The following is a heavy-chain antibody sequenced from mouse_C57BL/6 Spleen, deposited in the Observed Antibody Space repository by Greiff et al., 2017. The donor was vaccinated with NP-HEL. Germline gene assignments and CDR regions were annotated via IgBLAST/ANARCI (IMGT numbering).Heavy chain of an antibody. J-gene: IGHJ2*01. D-gene: IGHD2-3*01. CDR2: IDPSDSYT. V-gene: IGHV1-69*01. CDR1: GYTFTSYW. Sequence: VQLQQPGAELVMPGASVKLSCKASGYTFTSYWMHWVKQRPGQGLEWIGEIDPSDSYTNYNQKIKGKSTLTVDKSSSTAYMQLSSLTSEDSAVYYCARWLLDFFDYWGQGTTLTVSS. CDR3: ARWLLDFFDY.